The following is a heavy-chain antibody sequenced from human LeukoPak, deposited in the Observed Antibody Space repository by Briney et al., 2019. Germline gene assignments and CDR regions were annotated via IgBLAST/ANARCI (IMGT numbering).Heavy chain of an antibody. CDR1: GGSFSGYY. D-gene: IGHD2-15*01. J-gene: IGHJ4*02. Sequence: SETLSLTCAVYGGSFSGYYWSWIRQPPGKGLEWIGEINHSGSTNYNPSLKSRVTISVDTSKNQFSLKLTSVTAADTAVYYCARGREYCSGGSCYPYKFDYGGQGTLVTVSS. CDR3: ARGREYCSGGSCYPYKFDY. V-gene: IGHV4-34*01. CDR2: INHSGST.